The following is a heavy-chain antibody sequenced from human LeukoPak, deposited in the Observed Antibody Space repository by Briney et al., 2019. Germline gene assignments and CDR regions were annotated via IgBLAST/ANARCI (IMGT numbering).Heavy chain of an antibody. CDR2: ISSSGSTI. J-gene: IGHJ4*02. D-gene: IGHD6-13*01. CDR1: GFTFSDYY. Sequence: GGSLRLSCAASGFTFSDYYMSWIRQAPGKGLAWVSYISSSGSTIYYADPVTGRFTIARDNAKNSLYLQMTSLRAEDTAVYYCASRSSWLVDYWGQGTLVTVSS. V-gene: IGHV3-11*04. CDR3: ASRSSWLVDY.